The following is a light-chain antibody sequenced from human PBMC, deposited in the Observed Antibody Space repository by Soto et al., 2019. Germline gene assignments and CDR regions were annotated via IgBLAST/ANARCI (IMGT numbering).Light chain of an antibody. CDR2: DNN. CDR1: SSNIGNNY. CDR3: GTWDSSLSAYV. J-gene: IGLJ1*01. V-gene: IGLV1-51*01. Sequence: QSALTQPPSVSAAPGQKVTISCSGGSSNIGNNYVSWYQQLPGRAPKLLIYDNNKRPSGIPDRFSGSKSGTSATLGITGLQTGDEADYYCGTWDSSLSAYVFGTGTKVTVL.